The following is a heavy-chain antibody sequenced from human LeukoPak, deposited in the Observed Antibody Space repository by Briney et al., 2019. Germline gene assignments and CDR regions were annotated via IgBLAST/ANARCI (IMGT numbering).Heavy chain of an antibody. V-gene: IGHV4-59*01. J-gene: IGHJ4*02. CDR1: GGSISSYY. CDR3: VRLRGSSGPIDH. D-gene: IGHD3-22*01. CDR2: IYYYGST. Sequence: SETLSLTCTVSGGSISSYYWSWIRQPPGKGLEWIGYIYYYGSTNYNPPLKSRVTILVDTSENQFSLRLTSVTAADTAVYYCVRLRGSSGPIDHWGQGTLVTVSS.